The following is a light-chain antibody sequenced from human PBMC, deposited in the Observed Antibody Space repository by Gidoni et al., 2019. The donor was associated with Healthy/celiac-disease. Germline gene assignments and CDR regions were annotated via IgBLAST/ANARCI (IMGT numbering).Light chain of an antibody. CDR1: QSVSSSY. Sequence: EIAFTQSAGTLSLSPGERATLSCRASQSVSSSYLAWYQQTPGQAPRLLIYGASSMDTGIPDRFSGSGSGTDFTLTISRLEPEDFAVYYCQQYSSSPVTFGQGTRLEIK. CDR3: QQYSSSPVT. CDR2: GAS. V-gene: IGKV3-20*01. J-gene: IGKJ5*01.